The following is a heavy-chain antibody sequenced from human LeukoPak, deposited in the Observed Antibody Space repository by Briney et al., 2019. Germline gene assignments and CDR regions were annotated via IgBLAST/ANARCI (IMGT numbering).Heavy chain of an antibody. D-gene: IGHD3-3*01. CDR2: IYPGDSDT. V-gene: IGHV5-51*01. CDR1: GYTFTSYG. Sequence: ASVKVSCKASGYTFTSYGISWVRQMPGKGLEWMGIIYPGDSDTRYSPSFQGQVTISADKSISTAYLQWSSLKASDTAMYYCARGGDLRFLEWSQDAFDIWGQGTMVTVSS. J-gene: IGHJ3*02. CDR3: ARGGDLRFLEWSQDAFDI.